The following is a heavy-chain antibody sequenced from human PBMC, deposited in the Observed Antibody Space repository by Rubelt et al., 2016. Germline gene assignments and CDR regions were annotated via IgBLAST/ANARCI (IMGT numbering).Heavy chain of an antibody. CDR2: INAGNGNT. CDR1: EYSFTKNP. J-gene: IGHJ3*02. V-gene: IGHV1-3*01. Sequence: QVQLVQSGAEVKKPGASVKVSCKASEYSFTKNPIHWVRQAPGQRLEWMGWINAGNGNTQYSQKFQGRFTITRDTAARTAYMELSSLRSEDTAVYYCAREDTTDRGWYDALDIWGQGTMVTVSS. CDR3: AREDTTDRGWYDALDI. D-gene: IGHD6-19*01.